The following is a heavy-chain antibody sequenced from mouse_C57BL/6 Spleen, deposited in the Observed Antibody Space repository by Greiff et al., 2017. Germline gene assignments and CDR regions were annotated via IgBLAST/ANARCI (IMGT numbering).Heavy chain of an antibody. CDR3: ARRVGDGYYDY. Sequence: VQLQESGAELVKPGASVKISCKASGYAFSSYWMNWVKQRPGKGLEWIGQIYPGDGDTNYNGKFKGKATLNADKSSSTAYMQLSSLTSEDSAVYFCARRVGDGYYDYWGQGTTLTVSS. D-gene: IGHD2-3*01. CDR1: GYAFSSYW. J-gene: IGHJ2*01. V-gene: IGHV1-80*01. CDR2: IYPGDGDT.